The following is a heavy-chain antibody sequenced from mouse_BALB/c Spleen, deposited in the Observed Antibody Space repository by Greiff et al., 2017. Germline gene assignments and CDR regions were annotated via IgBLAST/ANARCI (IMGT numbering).Heavy chain of an antibody. V-gene: IGHV1-54*01. Sequence: QVQLQQSGAELVRPGTSVKVSCKASGYAFTNYLIEWVKQRPGQGLEWIGVINPGSGGTNYNEKFKGKATLTADKSSSTAYMQLSSLTSDDSAVYFCARSPDAFPYYAMDYWGQGTSVTVSS. J-gene: IGHJ4*01. CDR3: ARSPDAFPYYAMDY. CDR2: INPGSGGT. CDR1: GYAFTNYL.